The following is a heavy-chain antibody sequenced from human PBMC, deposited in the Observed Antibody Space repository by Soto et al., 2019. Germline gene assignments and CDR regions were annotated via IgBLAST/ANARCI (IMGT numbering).Heavy chain of an antibody. CDR2: ISSSSSYI. V-gene: IGHV3-21*01. J-gene: IGHJ6*02. Sequence: GGSLRLSCAASGFTFSSYSMNWVRQAPGKGLEWVSSISSSSSYIYYADSVKGRFTISRDNAKNSLYLQLNSLRAEDTAVYYCARAGIVARPPYYYYGMDVWGQGTTVTVSS. CDR3: ARAGIVARPPYYYYGMDV. CDR1: GFTFSSYS. D-gene: IGHD5-12*01.